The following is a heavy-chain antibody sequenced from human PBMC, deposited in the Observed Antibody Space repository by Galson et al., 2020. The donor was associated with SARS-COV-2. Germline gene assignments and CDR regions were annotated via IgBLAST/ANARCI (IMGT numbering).Heavy chain of an antibody. CDR3: ARSENYYAMDV. V-gene: IGHV4-4*02. J-gene: IGHJ6*02. Sequence: ASETLSLTCTVSGGSFSFSNWWSWVRQPPGKGLEWIGEIYHSGTTNYNPSLKRRVRISVDKSNNQFSLRMSSVIASDTAVYYCARSENYYAMDVWGQGATVTVSS. CDR2: IYHSGTT. CDR1: GGSFSFSNW.